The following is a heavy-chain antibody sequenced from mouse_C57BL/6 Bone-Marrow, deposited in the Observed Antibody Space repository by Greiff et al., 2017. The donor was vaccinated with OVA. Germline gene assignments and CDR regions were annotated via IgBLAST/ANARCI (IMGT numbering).Heavy chain of an antibody. V-gene: IGHV1-50*01. Sequence: QVQLKQPGAELVKPGASVKLSCKASGYTFTSYWMQWVKQRPGQGLAWIGEIDPSDSYTNYNQKFKGKATLTVDTSSSTAYMQLSSLKSEDAAVYYSERPGPEGYVEVWGTGTTVTVAS. CDR2: IDPSDSYT. J-gene: IGHJ1*03. CDR3: ERPGPEGYVEV. CDR1: GYTFTSYW.